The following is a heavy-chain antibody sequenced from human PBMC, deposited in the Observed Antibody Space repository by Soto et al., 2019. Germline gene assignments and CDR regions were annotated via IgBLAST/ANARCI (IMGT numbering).Heavy chain of an antibody. CDR2: ISSSSSTI. J-gene: IGHJ5*02. D-gene: IGHD6-19*01. CDR3: AREAFYSSGPINWFDP. Sequence: GGSLRLSCAASGFTFSSYSMNWVRQAPGKGLEWVSYISSSSSTIYYADSVKGRFTISRDNAKNSLYLQMNSLRDEDTAVYYCAREAFYSSGPINWFDPWGQGSLVTVS. V-gene: IGHV3-48*02. CDR1: GFTFSSYS.